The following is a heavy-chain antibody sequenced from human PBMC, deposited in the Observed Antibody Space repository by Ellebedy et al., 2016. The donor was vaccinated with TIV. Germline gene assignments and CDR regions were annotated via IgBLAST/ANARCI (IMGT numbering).Heavy chain of an antibody. CDR1: GFNFSSYA. J-gene: IGHJ4*02. CDR2: IVSNGDST. CDR3: VKAWGD. D-gene: IGHD3-16*01. V-gene: IGHV3-64D*06. Sequence: GESLKISCSASGFNFSSYAMHWVRPAPGKGLEYISAIVSNGDSTYYANSVKGRFIISRDNSKNTLYLQMSSLRLEDTAVYYCVKAWGDWGQGTLVPLSS.